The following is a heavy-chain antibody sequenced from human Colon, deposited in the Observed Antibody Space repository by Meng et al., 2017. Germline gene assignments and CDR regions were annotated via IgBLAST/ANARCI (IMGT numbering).Heavy chain of an antibody. CDR1: GGSFSGYY. CDR2: INHSGST. J-gene: IGHJ5*02. V-gene: IGHV4-34*01. D-gene: IGHD5-12*01. Sequence: VQLPRGGAGLLKPSGTRSLTCAVYGGSFSGYYWSWIRQPPGKGLEWIGEINHSGSTNYNPSLKSRVTISVDTSKNQFSLKLSSVTAADTAVYYCARGRYSGYLPWGQGTLVTVSS. CDR3: ARGRYSGYLP.